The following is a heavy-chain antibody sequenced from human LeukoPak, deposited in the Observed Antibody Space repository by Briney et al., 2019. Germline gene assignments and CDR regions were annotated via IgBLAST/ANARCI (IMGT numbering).Heavy chain of an antibody. V-gene: IGHV3-11*04. CDR2: ISSSGSTI. Sequence: GGSLRLSCAASGFTFSDYYMSWIRQAPGKGLEWVSYISSSGSTIYYADSVKGRFTISRDNAKNSLYLQMNSLRAEDTAVYYCARGVPPTVTTSLGFDPWGQGTLVTVSS. CDR3: ARGVPPTVTTSLGFDP. J-gene: IGHJ5*02. D-gene: IGHD4-17*01. CDR1: GFTFSDYY.